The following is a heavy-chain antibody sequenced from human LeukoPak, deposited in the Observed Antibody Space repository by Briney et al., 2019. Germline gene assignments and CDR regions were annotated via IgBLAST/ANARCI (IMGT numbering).Heavy chain of an antibody. CDR2: INPDSGDT. D-gene: IGHD3-22*01. Sequence: ASVKVSCKASGYTFSAYSIHWVRQAPGQGLEWMGWINPDSGDTTYAQKFQGRVTMTRDMSTSTVYMELSSLRSEDTAMYFCARDGYSDSGTYYFSQNYYFYYMDVWGKGTTVSVS. CDR1: GYTFSAYS. V-gene: IGHV1-2*02. CDR3: ARDGYSDSGTYYFSQNYYFYYMDV. J-gene: IGHJ6*03.